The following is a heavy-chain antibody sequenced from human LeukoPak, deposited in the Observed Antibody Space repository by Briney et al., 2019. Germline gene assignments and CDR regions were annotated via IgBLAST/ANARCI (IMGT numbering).Heavy chain of an antibody. V-gene: IGHV3-7*02. Sequence: GGSLRLSCAASGFTFSSFWMSWVRQTPGKGLEWVANIKADGCEKEYVDYLKGRFTISRDNAENSLYLQVNSLRAEDMAVYYCARSDEAAFWSGYYFDYWGQGTLVTVSS. J-gene: IGHJ4*02. D-gene: IGHD3-3*01. CDR1: GFTFSSFW. CDR3: ARSDEAAFWSGYYFDY. CDR2: IKADGCEK.